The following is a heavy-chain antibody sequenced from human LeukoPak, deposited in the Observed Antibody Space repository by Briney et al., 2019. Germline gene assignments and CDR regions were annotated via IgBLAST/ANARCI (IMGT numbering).Heavy chain of an antibody. D-gene: IGHD1-26*01. V-gene: IGHV4-39*07. Sequence: SSETLSLTCTVSGGSISSSSYYWGWIRQPPGKGLEWIGSIYYSGSTYYNPSLKSRVTISVDTSKNQFSLKLSSVTAADTAVYYCARGATEILVPDYWGQGTLVTVSS. CDR1: GGSISSSSYY. CDR2: IYYSGST. J-gene: IGHJ4*02. CDR3: ARGATEILVPDY.